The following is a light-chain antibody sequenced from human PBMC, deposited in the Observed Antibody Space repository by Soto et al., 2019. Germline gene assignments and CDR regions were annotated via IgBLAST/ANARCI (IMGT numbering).Light chain of an antibody. CDR1: SSDVGSYNV. J-gene: IGLJ2*01. CDR3: CSYAGSSTVV. V-gene: IGLV2-23*02. Sequence: QSALTQPASVSGSPGQSITISCTGTSSDVGSYNVVSWYQQHPGKAPKLMIYDVNKRPSGVSNRFSGSKSGNTASLTISGLQAEDEADYYCCSYAGSSTVVFGGGTKLTVL. CDR2: DVN.